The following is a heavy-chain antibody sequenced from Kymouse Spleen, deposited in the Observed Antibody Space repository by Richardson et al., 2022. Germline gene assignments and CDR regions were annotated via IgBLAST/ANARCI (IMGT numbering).Heavy chain of an antibody. CDR3: ARKGGFGELS. J-gene: IGHJ5*02. CDR2: INHSGST. Sequence: QVQLQQWGAGLLKPSETLSLTCAVYGGSFSGYYWSWIRQPPGKGLEWIGEINHSGSTNYNPSLKSRVTISVDTSKNQFSLKLSSVTAADTAVYYCARKGGFGELSWGQGTLVTVSS. V-gene: IGHV4-34*01. D-gene: IGHD3-10*01. CDR1: GGSFSGYY.